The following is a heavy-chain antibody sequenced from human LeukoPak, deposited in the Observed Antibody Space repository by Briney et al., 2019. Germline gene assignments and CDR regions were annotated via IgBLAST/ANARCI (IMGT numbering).Heavy chain of an antibody. CDR3: ARGGYRDYGGNFDC. CDR1: EFTFSSST. CDR2: ISPDSNYI. Sequence: GGSLRLSCAASEFTFSSSTMNWVRQAPGKGLEWVSSISPDSNYIYYADSVKGRFTVSRDNAKNSLYLQLNSLRAEDTALYHCARGGYRDYGGNFDCWGQGALVTVSS. V-gene: IGHV3-21*01. D-gene: IGHD4-23*01. J-gene: IGHJ4*02.